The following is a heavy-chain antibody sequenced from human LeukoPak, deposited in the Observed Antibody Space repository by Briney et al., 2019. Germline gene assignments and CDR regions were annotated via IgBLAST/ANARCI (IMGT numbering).Heavy chain of an antibody. J-gene: IGHJ4*02. V-gene: IGHV3-48*02. Sequence: PGGSLRLSCAASGFTFSSYSMNWVRQAPGKGPEWVSYISSSSSTIYYADSVKGRFTISRDNAKNSLYLQMNSLRDEDTAVYYCARPTLPDYSSSWYLGWGQGTLVTVSS. CDR2: ISSSSSTI. CDR3: ARPTLPDYSSSWYLG. CDR1: GFTFSSYS. D-gene: IGHD6-13*01.